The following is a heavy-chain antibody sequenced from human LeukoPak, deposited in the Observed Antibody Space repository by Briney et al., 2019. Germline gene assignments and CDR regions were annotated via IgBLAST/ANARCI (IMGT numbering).Heavy chain of an antibody. D-gene: IGHD5-24*01. CDR2: IYYSGST. Sequence: SETLSLTCTVSGGSISSSSYYWGWTRQPPGKGLEWIGSIYYSGSTYYNPSLKSRVTISVDTSKNQFSLKLSSVTAADTAVYYCASYNGRRDGYNFGYWGQGTLVTVSS. J-gene: IGHJ4*02. V-gene: IGHV4-39*01. CDR3: ASYNGRRDGYNFGY. CDR1: GGSISSSSYY.